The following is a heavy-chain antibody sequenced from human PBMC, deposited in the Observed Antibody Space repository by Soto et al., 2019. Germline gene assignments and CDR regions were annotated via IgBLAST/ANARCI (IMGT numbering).Heavy chain of an antibody. Sequence: AVKISCKGSGYMFTTDWVSSVRQMPGKGLEWMGRIDPSDSYTSYSPSFEGHVTISADKSISTAYLQWGSLKASDTAVYYCARLRIAAPGDPGPWGQGTLVTVSS. CDR1: GYMFTTDW. CDR2: IDPSDSYT. CDR3: ARLRIAAPGDPGP. D-gene: IGHD6-13*01. V-gene: IGHV5-10-1*01. J-gene: IGHJ5*02.